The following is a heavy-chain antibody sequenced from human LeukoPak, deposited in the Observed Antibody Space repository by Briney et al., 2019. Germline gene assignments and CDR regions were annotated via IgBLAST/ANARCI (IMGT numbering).Heavy chain of an antibody. CDR3: ARHLGYCSSTSCYPVYWFGP. J-gene: IGHJ5*02. V-gene: IGHV4-38-2*01. CDR1: GYSISSGYY. CDR2: IYHSGST. Sequence: PSETLSLTCAVSGYSISSGYYWGWIRQPPGKGLEWIGSIYHSGSTYYNPSLKSRVTISVDTSKNQFSLKLSSVTAADTAVYYCARHLGYCSSTSCYPVYWFGPWGQGTLVTVSS. D-gene: IGHD2-2*01.